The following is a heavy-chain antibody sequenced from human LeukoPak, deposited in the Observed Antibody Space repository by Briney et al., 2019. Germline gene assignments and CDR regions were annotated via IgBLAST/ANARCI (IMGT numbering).Heavy chain of an antibody. J-gene: IGHJ3*02. CDR3: ARAVVPTHDAFDI. V-gene: IGHV1-69*13. D-gene: IGHD2-2*01. CDR2: IIPIFGTA. CDR1: GGTFSSYA. Sequence: ASVKVSCKASGGTFSSYAISWVRQAPGQGLEWMGGIIPIFGTANYAQKFQGRVTITADESTSTAYMELSSLRSEDTAVYYCARAVVPTHDAFDIWGQGTMVTVSS.